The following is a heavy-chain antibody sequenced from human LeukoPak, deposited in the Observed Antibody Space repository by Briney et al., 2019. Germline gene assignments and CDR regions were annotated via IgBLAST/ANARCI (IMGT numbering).Heavy chain of an antibody. D-gene: IGHD6-13*01. V-gene: IGHV4-34*01. J-gene: IGHJ4*02. CDR3: ARASQSIAAAGYDY. CDR2: INHSGST. CDR1: GGSFSGYY. Sequence: SETLSLTCAVYGGSFSGYYRSWIRQPPGKGLEWIGEINHSGSTNYNPSLKSRVTISVDTSKNQFSLKLSSVTAADTAVYYCARASQSIAAAGYDYWGQGTLVTVSS.